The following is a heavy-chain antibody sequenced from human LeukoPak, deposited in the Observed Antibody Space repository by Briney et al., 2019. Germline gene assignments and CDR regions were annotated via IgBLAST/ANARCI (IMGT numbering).Heavy chain of an antibody. D-gene: IGHD3-16*01. J-gene: IGHJ4*02. Sequence: ASVKVSCKASGYIFSNYGISWVRQAPGQGLEWMAWISTYNGDTNYAQKLQGRVTMTTDTSTTTAYMELRSLRSEDTAVYYCARDLRASLGEFDYWGQGTLVTVSS. CDR2: ISTYNGDT. CDR1: GYIFSNYG. V-gene: IGHV1-18*01. CDR3: ARDLRASLGEFDY.